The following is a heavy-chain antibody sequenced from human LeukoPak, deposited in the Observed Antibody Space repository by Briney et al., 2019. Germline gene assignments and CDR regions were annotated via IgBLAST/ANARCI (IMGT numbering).Heavy chain of an antibody. CDR2: VSESGDGT. Sequence: ETLSLTCAVYGGSFSGYYWSWIRQPPGKGLEWVSSVSESGDGTYYADSVMGRFIISRDNSRKTFHLQMDSLRADDTAIYYCAKGKVNHLGALDFWGQGTLVTVSS. CDR3: AKGKVNHLGALDF. V-gene: IGHV3-23*01. CDR1: GGSFSGYY. D-gene: IGHD1-26*01. J-gene: IGHJ4*02.